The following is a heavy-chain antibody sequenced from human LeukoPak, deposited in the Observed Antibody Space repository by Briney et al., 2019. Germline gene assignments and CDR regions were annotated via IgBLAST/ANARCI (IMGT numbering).Heavy chain of an antibody. V-gene: IGHV3-33*01. J-gene: IGHJ4*02. CDR3: ARSYYYDSSGYYPFDY. CDR1: GFTFSSYG. CDR2: IWYDGSNK. D-gene: IGHD3-22*01. Sequence: PGGSLRLSCAASGFTFSSYGMHWVRQAPGKGLEWVAVIWYDGSNKYYADSVKGRFTISRVNSKNTLYLQMNSLRAEDTAVYYCARSYYYDSSGYYPFDYWGQGTLVTVSS.